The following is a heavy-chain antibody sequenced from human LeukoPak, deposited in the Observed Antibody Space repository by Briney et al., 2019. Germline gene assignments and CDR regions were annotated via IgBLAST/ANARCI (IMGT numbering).Heavy chain of an antibody. V-gene: IGHV3-7*05. CDR3: ARHRVYTFDY. D-gene: IGHD2-2*02. J-gene: IGHJ4*02. CDR1: GFTFSNYW. Sequence: PGGSLRLSCVASGFTFSNYWMTWVRQAPGKGLEWVANVKQDGSEKWYVDSVKGRFTISRDNAKNSVYLRMDSLRAEDTAVYYCARHRVYTFDYGGQGTVVTVSS. CDR2: VKQDGSEK.